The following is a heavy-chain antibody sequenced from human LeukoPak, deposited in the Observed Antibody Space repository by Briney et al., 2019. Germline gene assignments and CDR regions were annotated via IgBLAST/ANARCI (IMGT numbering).Heavy chain of an antibody. Sequence: GASVTVSCKASGGTLSRFAISWVRQAPGQGLEWMGGIIPIFGTANYAQKFQGRVTITADESASTAYMELSSLRSDDTAVYNCARVVTPRYCSSPSCYWKGWFDPWGQGTLVTVSS. CDR1: GGTLSRFA. V-gene: IGHV1-69*13. CDR2: IIPIFGTA. D-gene: IGHD2-2*01. J-gene: IGHJ5*02. CDR3: ARVVTPRYCSSPSCYWKGWFDP.